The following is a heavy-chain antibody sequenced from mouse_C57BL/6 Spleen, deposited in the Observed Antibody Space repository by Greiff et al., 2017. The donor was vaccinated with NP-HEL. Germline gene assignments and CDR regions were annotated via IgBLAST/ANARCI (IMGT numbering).Heavy chain of an antibody. J-gene: IGHJ4*01. D-gene: IGHD2-4*01. CDR3: ARGHYDYDRAMDY. CDR1: GYTFTSYW. Sequence: QVQLQQPGAELVMPGASVKLSCKASGYTFTSYWMHWVKQRPGQGLEWIGEIDPSDSYTNYKQKFKGKSTLTVDKSSSTAYMQLSSLTSEDSAVSYCARGHYDYDRAMDYWGQGTSVTVSS. V-gene: IGHV1-69*01. CDR2: IDPSDSYT.